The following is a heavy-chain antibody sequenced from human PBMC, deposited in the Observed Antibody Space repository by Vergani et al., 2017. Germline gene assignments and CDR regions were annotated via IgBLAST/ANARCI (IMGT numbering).Heavy chain of an antibody. J-gene: IGHJ6*02. Sequence: QVQLVESGGGVVQPGRSLRLSCAASGFTFSSYGMHWVRQAPGKGLEWVAVISYDGSNKYYADSVKGRFTISRDNSKNTLYLQMNSLRAEDTAVYYCDIVPAAKDTYGMDVWGQGP. CDR1: GFTFSSYG. CDR3: DIVPAAKDTYGMDV. V-gene: IGHV3-30*03. D-gene: IGHD2-2*01. CDR2: ISYDGSNK.